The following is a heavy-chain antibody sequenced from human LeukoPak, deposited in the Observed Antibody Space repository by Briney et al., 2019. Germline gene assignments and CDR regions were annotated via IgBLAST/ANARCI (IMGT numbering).Heavy chain of an antibody. D-gene: IGHD1-26*01. CDR2: IRSKANSYAT. CDR1: GFTFSGSA. Sequence: PGGSLKLSCAAPGFTFSGSAMHWVRQASEKGLEWVGRIRSKANSYATAYAASVKGRFTISRDDSKNTAYLQMNSLKTEDTAVYYCTRHQWELHRDYFDYWGQGTLVTVSS. J-gene: IGHJ4*02. CDR3: TRHQWELHRDYFDY. V-gene: IGHV3-73*01.